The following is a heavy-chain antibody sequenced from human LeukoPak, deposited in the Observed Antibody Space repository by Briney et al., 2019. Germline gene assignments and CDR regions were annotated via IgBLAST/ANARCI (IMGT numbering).Heavy chain of an antibody. V-gene: IGHV4-31*03. CDR2: IYYSGST. CDR3: ARGVTDYYDTLTSLDI. J-gene: IGHJ3*02. CDR1: GGSISSGGYY. D-gene: IGHD3-22*01. Sequence: PSQTLSLTCTVSGGSISSGGYYWSWIRQHPGKGLEWIGYIYYSGSTYYNPSLKSRVTISVGTSKNQFSLKLSSVTAADTAVYYCARGVTDYYDTLTSLDIWGQGTTVTVSS.